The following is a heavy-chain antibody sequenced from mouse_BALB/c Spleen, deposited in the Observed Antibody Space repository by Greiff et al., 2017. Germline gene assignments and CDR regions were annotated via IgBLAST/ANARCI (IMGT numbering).Heavy chain of an antibody. J-gene: IGHJ2*01. CDR3: ARGYDNDYFDY. V-gene: IGHV5-17*02. Sequence: EVQLLESGLGLVQPGQSRTLSCAASGFSFPGSGMHWVRQPPEKGLEWLAYISSGGSTIYYSATVKGRLTITRDNPKNTLFLQMTSLRTDDTAMYYCARGYDNDYFDYWGQGTTLTVSS. CDR2: ISSGGSTI. CDR1: GFSFPGSG. D-gene: IGHD2-10*02.